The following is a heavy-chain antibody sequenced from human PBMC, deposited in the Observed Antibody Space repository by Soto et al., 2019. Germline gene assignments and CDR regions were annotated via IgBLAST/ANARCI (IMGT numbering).Heavy chain of an antibody. J-gene: IGHJ5*02. CDR3: ARLGPYASGTYSFRHNRFDP. CDR1: GFTVSTSQ. Sequence: TGGSLRLSCAASGFTVSTSQMTWVRQAPGKGLEWVSVISIGGTTQYAESVKGRFTISRDKSENTVVLQMNSVRAEDTAVYYCARLGPYASGTYSFRHNRFDPWGQGTQVTVSS. CDR2: ISIGGTT. D-gene: IGHD3-10*01. V-gene: IGHV3-53*01.